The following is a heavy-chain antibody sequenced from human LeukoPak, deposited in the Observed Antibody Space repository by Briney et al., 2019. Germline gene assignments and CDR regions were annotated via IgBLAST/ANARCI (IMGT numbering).Heavy chain of an antibody. CDR3: ARGYYDISTGLATIAFDI. J-gene: IGHJ3*02. CDR2: ISSSGSTI. D-gene: IGHD3-9*01. Sequence: PGGSLRLSCAASGFTFSDYYMSWIRQAPGKGLEWVSYISSSGSTIYYADSVKGRFTISRDNAKNSLYLQMNSLRAEDTAVYYCARGYYDISTGLATIAFDIWGQGTMVTVSS. CDR1: GFTFSDYY. V-gene: IGHV3-11*04.